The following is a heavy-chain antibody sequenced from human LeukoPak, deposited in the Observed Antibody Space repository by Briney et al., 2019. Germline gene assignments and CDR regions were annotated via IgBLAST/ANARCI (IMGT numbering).Heavy chain of an antibody. J-gene: IGHJ3*01. CDR1: GFTVSTNY. CDR3: ARGPYYYDPVAV. D-gene: IGHD3-22*01. Sequence: GGSLRLSCAASGFTVSTNYMSWVRRAPGKGLEWVSVIYSGDSTYYADSVKGRFTISRDNSKNTLYLQMTSLRAEDTAVYYCARGPYYYDPVAVWGQGTMVIVSS. CDR2: IYSGDST. V-gene: IGHV3-53*01.